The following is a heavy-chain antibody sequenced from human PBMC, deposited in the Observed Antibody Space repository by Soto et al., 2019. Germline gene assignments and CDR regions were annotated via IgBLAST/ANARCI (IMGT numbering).Heavy chain of an antibody. CDR2: IIPMFDTA. D-gene: IGHD3-22*01. V-gene: IGHV1-69*12. CDR3: ARGGTYYYDSSGYPGNYYGMDV. J-gene: IGHJ6*02. CDR1: GGTFNSYG. Sequence: QVQLVQSGAEVKKPGSSVKVSCKASGGTFNSYGISWVRQAPGQGLEWMGGIIPMFDTANYAQKFQDRVTITADESTSTAYVELSSLRSEDTAVYYCARGGTYYYDSSGYPGNYYGMDVWGQGTTVTVSS.